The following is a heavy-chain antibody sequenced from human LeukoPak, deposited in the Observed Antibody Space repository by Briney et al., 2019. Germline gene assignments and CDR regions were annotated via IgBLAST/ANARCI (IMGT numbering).Heavy chain of an antibody. V-gene: IGHV3-73*01. CDR1: GFTFSGSA. J-gene: IGHJ4*02. CDR3: TSPHDYGDY. Sequence: GGSLRLTCAASGFTFSGSAMHWVRQASEKGLEWVGRIRSKANSYATAYAASVKGRFTISRDDSKNTAYLQMNSLKTEDTAVYYCTSPHDYGDYWGQGTLVTVSS. CDR2: IRSKANSYAT.